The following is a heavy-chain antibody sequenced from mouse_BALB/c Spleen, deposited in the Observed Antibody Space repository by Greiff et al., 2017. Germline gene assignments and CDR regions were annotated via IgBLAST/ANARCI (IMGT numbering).Heavy chain of an antibody. CDR1: GYAFSSSW. CDR2: IYPGDGDT. J-gene: IGHJ4*01. CDR3: ARSGDYETMDY. D-gene: IGHD2-4*01. V-gene: IGHV1-82*01. Sequence: QVQLKESGPELVKPGASVKISCKASGYAFSSSWMNWVKQRPGQGLEWIGRIYPGDGDTNYNGKFKGKATLTADKSSSTAYMQLSSLTSVDSAVYFCARSGDYETMDYWGQGTSVTVSS.